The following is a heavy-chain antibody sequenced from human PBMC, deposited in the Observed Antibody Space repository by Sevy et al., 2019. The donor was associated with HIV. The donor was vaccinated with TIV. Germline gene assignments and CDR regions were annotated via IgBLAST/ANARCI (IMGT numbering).Heavy chain of an antibody. J-gene: IGHJ4*02. D-gene: IGHD6-19*01. CDR3: ARGGLTVALDY. V-gene: IGHV3-53*01. CDR1: GFTVSSNY. Sequence: GGYLRLSCAASGFTVSSNYMSWVRQAPGKGLEWVSVIYSGGSTYYADSVKGRFTISRDNSKNTLYLQMNSLRAEDTAVYYCARGGLTVALDYWGQGTLVTVSS. CDR2: IYSGGST.